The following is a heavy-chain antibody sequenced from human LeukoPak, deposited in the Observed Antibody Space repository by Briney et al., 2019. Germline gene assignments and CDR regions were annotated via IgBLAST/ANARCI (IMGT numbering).Heavy chain of an antibody. CDR3: AKEGDTSVGNYFDY. CDR1: GFTFSSYA. D-gene: IGHD3-22*01. CDR2: ITIGGGRT. J-gene: IGHJ4*02. Sequence: GGSLRLSCEASGFTFSSYAMAWVRQAPGKGLEWVSSITIGGGRTYYADSVKGRFTISRDNSKNTLYLQMNSPRAEDTAVYYCAKEGDTSVGNYFDYWGQGTLVTVSS. V-gene: IGHV3-23*01.